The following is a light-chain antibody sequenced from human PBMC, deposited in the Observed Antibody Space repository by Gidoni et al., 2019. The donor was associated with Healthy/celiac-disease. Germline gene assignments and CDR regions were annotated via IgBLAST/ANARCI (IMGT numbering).Light chain of an antibody. V-gene: IGKV1-12*01. Sequence: DIQMTQSPSSVSASVGDRVTITCRARQGISSWLAWYQQKPGKAPKLLIYAASSLQSGVPSRFSGSVSGTCFTLTISSLLPGDFATYYFQQAHIFPFTFGGGTQVEIK. CDR1: QGISSW. CDR2: AAS. CDR3: QQAHIFPFT. J-gene: IGKJ4*01.